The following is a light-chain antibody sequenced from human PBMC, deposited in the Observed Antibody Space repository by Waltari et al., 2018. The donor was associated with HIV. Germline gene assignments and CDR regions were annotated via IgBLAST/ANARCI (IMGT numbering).Light chain of an antibody. CDR1: NSNVGRNS. Sequence: SVLTPPPPASGTPGQRVPISCSGGNSNVGRNSVVWYQQRPGMAPKLLIFRNDRRPSGVPDRFAGSKSGTSASLAISGLRSEDEADYYCAAWDDSVRGPVLFGGGTRVTVL. V-gene: IGLV1-47*01. CDR3: AAWDDSVRGPVL. CDR2: RND. J-gene: IGLJ2*01.